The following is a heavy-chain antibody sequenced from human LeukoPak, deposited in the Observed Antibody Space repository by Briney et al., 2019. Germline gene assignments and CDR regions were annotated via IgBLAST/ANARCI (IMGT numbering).Heavy chain of an antibody. CDR3: ARDRRRIMITFGGVIVDQQPDAFDI. CDR1: GFTFSSYW. D-gene: IGHD3-16*02. CDR2: ISYDGSNK. V-gene: IGHV3-30*03. J-gene: IGHJ3*02. Sequence: GGSLRLSCAASGFTFSSYWMSWVRQAPGKGLEWVAVISYDGSNKYYADSVKGRFTISRDNSKNTLYLQMNSLRSDDTAVYYCARDRRRIMITFGGVIVDQQPDAFDIWGQGTMVTVSS.